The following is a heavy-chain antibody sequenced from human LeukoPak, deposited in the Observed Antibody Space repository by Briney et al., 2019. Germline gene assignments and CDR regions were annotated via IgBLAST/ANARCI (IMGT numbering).Heavy chain of an antibody. J-gene: IGHJ5*02. CDR2: IYSGGST. CDR1: GFTFSYYG. CDR3: ARGAYGSGSYGDNWFDP. Sequence: GGSLRLSCAASGFTFSYYGMHWVRQAPGKGLEWGSVIYSGGSTYYADSVKGRFTISRDNSKNTLYLQMNSLRAEDTAVYYCARGAYGSGSYGDNWFDPWGQGTLVTVSS. D-gene: IGHD3-10*01. V-gene: IGHV3-66*01.